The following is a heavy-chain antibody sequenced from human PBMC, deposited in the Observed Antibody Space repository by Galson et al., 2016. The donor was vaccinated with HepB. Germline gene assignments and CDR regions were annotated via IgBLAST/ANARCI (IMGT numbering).Heavy chain of an antibody. CDR1: GGSVSSGSYY. J-gene: IGHJ4*02. Sequence: SETLSLTCTVSGGSVSSGSYYWSWIRQPPGKGLEWIGYIYYSGSTDYTPSLKSRVTISVDTSKTQFSLKLSSVTAADTAVYYCASQTRGYSYGYLPGPGDYWGQGTLVTVSS. V-gene: IGHV4-61*01. CDR3: ASQTRGYSYGYLPGPGDY. D-gene: IGHD5-18*01. CDR2: IYYSGST.